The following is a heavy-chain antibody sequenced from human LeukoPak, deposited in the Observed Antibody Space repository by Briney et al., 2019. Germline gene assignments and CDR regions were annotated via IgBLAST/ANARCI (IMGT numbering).Heavy chain of an antibody. CDR2: INHSGST. Sequence: PSETLSLTCAVYGGSFSGYYWSWIRQPPGKGLEWIGEINHSGSTNYNPSLKSRVTMSVDSSKNELSLKVRSVTAADTGVYFCARVRHDPLEYGYYMDLWGKGTTVIVSS. J-gene: IGHJ6*03. CDR1: GGSFSGYY. D-gene: IGHD3-3*01. CDR3: ARVRHDPLEYGYYMDL. V-gene: IGHV4-34*01.